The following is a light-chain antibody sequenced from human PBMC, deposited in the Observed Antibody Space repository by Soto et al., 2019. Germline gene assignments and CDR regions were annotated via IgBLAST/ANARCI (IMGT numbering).Light chain of an antibody. CDR1: QDISNY. CDR3: QKYNGAPPET. CDR2: AAS. V-gene: IGKV1-27*01. J-gene: IGKJ3*01. Sequence: DIQMTQSPSSLSATVGDRVTITCRASQDISNYLAWHQQKPGKVPKLQIYAASTLQPGVPSRFSGSGSGTDFTLTISSLQPEDVATYYCQKYNGAPPETFGPGTKVAIK.